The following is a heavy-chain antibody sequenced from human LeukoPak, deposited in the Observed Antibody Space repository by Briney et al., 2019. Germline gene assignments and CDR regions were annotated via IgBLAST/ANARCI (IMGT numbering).Heavy chain of an antibody. D-gene: IGHD3-9*01. V-gene: IGHV4-59*01. CDR2: IFYSGRT. CDR3: ATNYNILTGYYNVYNY. CDR1: GGSMSSYY. J-gene: IGHJ4*02. Sequence: SETLSLTCIVSGGSMSSYYWSWIRQPPGKGLEWIGYIFYSGRTSYNPSLKSRLTISVDTSKNHFSLTLSSVTAADTAVYYCATNYNILTGYYNVYNYWGQGTLVTVSS.